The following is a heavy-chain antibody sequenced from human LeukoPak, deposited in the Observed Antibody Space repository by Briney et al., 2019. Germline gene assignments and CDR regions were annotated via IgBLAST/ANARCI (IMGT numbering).Heavy chain of an antibody. V-gene: IGHV1-2*02. CDR3: ARVGGGCSSTSCYAGDNWFDP. J-gene: IGHJ5*01. CDR2: INPNSGGT. D-gene: IGHD2-2*01. Sequence: ASVKVSCKASGYTFTGYYIHWVRQAPGQGLEWMGCINPNSGGTNYAQKFQGRVTMTRDTSISTAYMELSRLRSDDTAVYYCARVGGGCSSTSCYAGDNWFDPWGQGTLVTVSS. CDR1: GYTFTGYY.